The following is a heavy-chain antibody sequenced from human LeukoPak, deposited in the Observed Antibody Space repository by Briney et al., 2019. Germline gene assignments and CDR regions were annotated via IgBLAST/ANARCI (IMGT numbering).Heavy chain of an antibody. Sequence: SETLSLTCAVYGGSFSGYYWSWIRQPPGKGLEWIGEINHSGGTNYNPSLKSRVTISVDTSKNQFSLKLSSVTAADTAVYYCARTLRGYSYGSFDYWGQGTLVTVSS. CDR1: GGSFSGYY. J-gene: IGHJ4*02. CDR2: INHSGGT. CDR3: ARTLRGYSYGSFDY. V-gene: IGHV4-34*01. D-gene: IGHD5-18*01.